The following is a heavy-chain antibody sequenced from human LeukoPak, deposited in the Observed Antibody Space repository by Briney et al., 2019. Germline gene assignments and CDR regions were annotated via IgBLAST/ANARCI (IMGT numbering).Heavy chain of an antibody. V-gene: IGHV3-7*02. D-gene: IGHD3-9*01. J-gene: IGHJ5*02. Sequence: GGSLRLSCAASGFTFSYCWMSWVRQAPGKGLEWVANIKQDGSEKNYVDSVKGRFTISRDNAWNSLYLQMNSLRAEDTAVYYCARKENILTGYYDHWGQGTLVTVSS. CDR3: ARKENILTGYYDH. CDR1: GFTFSYCW. CDR2: IKQDGSEK.